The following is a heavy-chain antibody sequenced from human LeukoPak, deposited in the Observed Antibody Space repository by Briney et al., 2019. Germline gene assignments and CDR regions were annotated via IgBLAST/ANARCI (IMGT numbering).Heavy chain of an antibody. J-gene: IGHJ6*02. CDR2: INTNTGNP. Sequence: ASVKVSCTASGYTFTSYAMNWVRQAPGQGLEWMGWINTNTGNPTYAQGFTGRFVFSLDTSVSTAYLQISSLKAEDTAVYYCARDHWRGSIAAAGTYYYYGMDVWGQGTTVTVSS. CDR1: GYTFTSYA. V-gene: IGHV7-4-1*02. D-gene: IGHD6-13*01. CDR3: ARDHWRGSIAAAGTYYYYGMDV.